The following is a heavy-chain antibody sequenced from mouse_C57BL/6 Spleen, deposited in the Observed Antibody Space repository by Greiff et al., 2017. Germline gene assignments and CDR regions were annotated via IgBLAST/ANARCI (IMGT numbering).Heavy chain of an antibody. CDR2: INPNNGGT. CDR3: ARASMVTHYYAMDY. V-gene: IGHV1-26*01. D-gene: IGHD2-2*01. CDR1: GYTFTDYY. J-gene: IGHJ4*01. Sequence: EVQLQQSGPELVKPGASVKISCKASGYTFTDYYMNWVKQSHGKSLEWIGDINPNNGGTSYNQKFKGKATLTVDKSSSTAYMELRSLTSEDSAVYYCARASMVTHYYAMDYWGQGTSVTVSS.